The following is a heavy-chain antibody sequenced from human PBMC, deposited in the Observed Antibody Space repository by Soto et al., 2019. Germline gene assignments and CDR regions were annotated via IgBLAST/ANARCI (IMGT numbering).Heavy chain of an antibody. V-gene: IGHV3-23*01. CDR3: AIILGYWYGLAV. CDR1: GFPLSTYG. Sequence: EVQLLESGGGLVQPGGSLRLSCAASGFPLSTYGMTWVRQAPGKGLEWVSAITGTGGNKYYVDSVKGRFTSSRDNSKNMLYLQMNSLRVEDTAINYCAIILGYWYGLAVWGQGTTVTVSS. CDR2: ITGTGGNK. J-gene: IGHJ6*02.